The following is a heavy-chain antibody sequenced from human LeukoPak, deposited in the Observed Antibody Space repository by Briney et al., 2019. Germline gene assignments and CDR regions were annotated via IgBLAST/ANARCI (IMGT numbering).Heavy chain of an antibody. V-gene: IGHV3-74*01. J-gene: IGHJ5*02. CDR3: ARGLGYCSGGSCYPWWFDP. Sequence: GGSLSFSFEAPGLTSRSYGMPWFRQVQGKGLCWFSLINSDGSSTSYADSVKGRFTISRDNAKNTLYLQMNSLRAEDTAVYYCARGLGYCSGGSCYPWWFDPWGQGTLVTVSS. CDR1: GLTSRSYG. D-gene: IGHD2-15*01. CDR2: INSDGSST.